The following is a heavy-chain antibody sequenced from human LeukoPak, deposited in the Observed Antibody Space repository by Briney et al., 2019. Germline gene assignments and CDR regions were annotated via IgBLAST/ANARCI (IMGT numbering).Heavy chain of an antibody. CDR1: GFSFSNYA. V-gene: IGHV3-7*03. Sequence: PGGSLRLSCVPSGFSFSNYAMSWVRQAPGKGLEWVANIKQDGSEKYYVDSVKGRFTISRDNAKNSLYLQMNSLRAEDTAVYYCARVGDYDFWSGPHDFDYWGQGTLVTVSS. CDR3: ARVGDYDFWSGPHDFDY. D-gene: IGHD3-3*01. CDR2: IKQDGSEK. J-gene: IGHJ4*02.